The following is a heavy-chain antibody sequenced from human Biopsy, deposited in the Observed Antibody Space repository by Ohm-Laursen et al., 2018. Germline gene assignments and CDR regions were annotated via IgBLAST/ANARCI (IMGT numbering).Heavy chain of an antibody. V-gene: IGHV4-4*07. CDR1: GGSISSYY. Sequence: GTLSLTCTVSGGSISSYYWNWIRQPSGKRLEWIGRIYTSGSTNFNPSLKSRVTMSIDTSKNQFSLRLSSVTAADTAVYYCARAAFGPFDSWGQGALVTVSS. J-gene: IGHJ4*02. CDR2: IYTSGST. CDR3: ARAAFGPFDS. D-gene: IGHD3-16*01.